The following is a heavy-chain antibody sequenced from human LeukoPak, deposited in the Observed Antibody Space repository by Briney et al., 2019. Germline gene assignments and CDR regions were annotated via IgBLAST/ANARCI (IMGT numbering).Heavy chain of an antibody. CDR1: GGSFCSFY. CDR2: ISYSGTT. Sequence: SETLSRTCTVCGGSFCSFYWSWIRQSPGKGLEWIGSISYSGTTDYNASLKSRVTMSVDTSKNQFSLNLRSVTAADTAVYYCARGTAPFDYWGQGTLVTVSS. D-gene: IGHD2-21*02. CDR3: ARGTAPFDY. J-gene: IGHJ4*02. V-gene: IGHV4-59*01.